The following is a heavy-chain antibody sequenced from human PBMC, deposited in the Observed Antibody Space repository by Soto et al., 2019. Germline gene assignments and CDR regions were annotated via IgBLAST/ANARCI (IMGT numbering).Heavy chain of an antibody. CDR2: INAGNGNT. J-gene: IGHJ6*03. CDR1: GYTFTSYA. V-gene: IGHV1-3*01. Sequence: ASVKVSCKASGYTFTSYAMHWVLQAPGQRLEWMGWINAGNGNTKYSQKFQGRVTITRDTSASTAYMELSSLRSEDTAVYYCARDRPYCSSTSCYGYYYYMDVWGKGTTVTVSS. D-gene: IGHD2-2*01. CDR3: ARDRPYCSSTSCYGYYYYMDV.